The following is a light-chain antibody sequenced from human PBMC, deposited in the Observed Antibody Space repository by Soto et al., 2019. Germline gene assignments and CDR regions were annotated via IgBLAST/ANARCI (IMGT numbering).Light chain of an antibody. CDR2: WAS. CDR3: QQYYRTPQT. J-gene: IGKJ1*01. Sequence: DIVRTQSPDSLAVSLGERATINCKSSQSVLYSSNNKNYLAWYQQKPGQPPKLLIYWASIRESGVPDRFSGSGSGTDFTLTISSLQAEDVAVYYCQQYYRTPQTFGQGTKVEIK. CDR1: QSVLYSSNNKNY. V-gene: IGKV4-1*01.